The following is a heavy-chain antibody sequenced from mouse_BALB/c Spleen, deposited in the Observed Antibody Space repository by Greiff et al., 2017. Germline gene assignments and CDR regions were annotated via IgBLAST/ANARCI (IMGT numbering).Heavy chain of an antibody. CDR3: AREGDYDLYYAMDY. J-gene: IGHJ4*01. D-gene: IGHD2-4*01. Sequence: EVQLKESGPGLVKPSQSLSLTCSVTGYSITSGYYWNWIRQFPGNKLEWMGYISYDGSNNYNPSLKNRISITRDTSKNQFFLKLNSVTTEDTATYYCAREGDYDLYYAMDYWGQGTSVTVSS. V-gene: IGHV3-6*02. CDR1: GYSITSGYY. CDR2: ISYDGSN.